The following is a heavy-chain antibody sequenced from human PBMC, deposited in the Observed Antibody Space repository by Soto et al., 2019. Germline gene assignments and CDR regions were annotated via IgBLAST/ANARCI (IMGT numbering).Heavy chain of an antibody. CDR3: ARGVAGTGFDL. CDR2: TYYRSNWRH. D-gene: IGHD6-19*01. CDR1: GDSVSSNTAA. Sequence: PSETLSLTCAISGDSVSSNTAAWNWIRSSPSRGLEWLGWTYYRSNWRHDYAVSVKSRITVNPDTSKNHFSLQLNSVTPDDTAVYYCARGVAGTGFDLWGQGTLVTVSS. J-gene: IGHJ4*02. V-gene: IGHV6-1*01.